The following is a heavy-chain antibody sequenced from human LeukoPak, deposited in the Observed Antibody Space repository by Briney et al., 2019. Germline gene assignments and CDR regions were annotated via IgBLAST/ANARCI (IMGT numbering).Heavy chain of an antibody. CDR1: GGSISSYF. D-gene: IGHD3-10*01. V-gene: IGHV4-59*01. Sequence: KPSETLSLTCTASGGSISSYFWSWIRQPPGKGLEGISYIYYSGSTNYNPSLKSRVTISVDTSKNQFSLKLSSVTAADTAVYYCARSATFGPDAFDFWGQGTMVTVSS. CDR2: IYYSGST. J-gene: IGHJ3*01. CDR3: ARSATFGPDAFDF.